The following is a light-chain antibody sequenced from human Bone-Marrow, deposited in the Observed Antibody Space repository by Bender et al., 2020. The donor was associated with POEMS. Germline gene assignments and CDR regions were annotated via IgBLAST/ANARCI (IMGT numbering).Light chain of an antibody. Sequence: QSVLTQPPSASGTPGQRVTISCSGDSSNIGSNYVYWYQQLPGTAPKLLIYRNNQRPSGVPDRFSGSKSGTSASLAISGLRSEDEADYYCSSYTSSSTWVFGFGTKVTVL. J-gene: IGLJ1*01. CDR2: RNN. V-gene: IGLV1-47*01. CDR1: SSNIGSNY. CDR3: SSYTSSSTWV.